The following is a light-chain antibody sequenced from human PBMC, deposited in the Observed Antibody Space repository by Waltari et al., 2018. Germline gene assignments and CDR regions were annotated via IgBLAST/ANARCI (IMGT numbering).Light chain of an antibody. V-gene: IGKV3-20*01. Sequence: EIVLTPPPGTLSLSPGERATLSCRASQSVSKYLAWYQQKPGKAPRLLIYDASTRATGIPDRFSGSGWGTDFSLTISRLEPEDFAVYYCQKYGTLPATFGQGTKVQ. CDR1: QSVSKY. J-gene: IGKJ1*01. CDR3: QKYGTLPAT. CDR2: DAS.